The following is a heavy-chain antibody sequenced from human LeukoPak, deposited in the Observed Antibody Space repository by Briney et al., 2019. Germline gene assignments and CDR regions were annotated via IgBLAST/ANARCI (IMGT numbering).Heavy chain of an antibody. D-gene: IGHD1-26*01. V-gene: IGHV1-69*13. CDR1: GGTFSSYA. J-gene: IGHJ3*02. CDR2: IIPIFGTA. CDR3: ARDLGWELHAFDI. Sequence: ASVKVSCKASGGTFSSYAISWVRQAPGQGLEWMGGIIPIFGTANYAQKFQGRVTITADESTSTAYMELSSLRSEDTAVYYCARDLGWELHAFDIWGQGTTVIVSS.